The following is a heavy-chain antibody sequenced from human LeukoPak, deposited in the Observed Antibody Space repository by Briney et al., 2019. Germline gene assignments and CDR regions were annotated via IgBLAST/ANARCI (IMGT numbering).Heavy chain of an antibody. CDR3: AKGIGWFGELYLDY. CDR2: ISGSGGST. Sequence: GGSLRLSCAASGFTFSSYGMSWVRQAPGKGLEWVSAISGSGGSTYYADSVKGRFTISRDNSKNTLYLQMNSLRAEDTAVYYCAKGIGWFGELYLDYWGQGTLVTVSS. J-gene: IGHJ4*02. V-gene: IGHV3-23*01. CDR1: GFTFSSYG. D-gene: IGHD3-10*01.